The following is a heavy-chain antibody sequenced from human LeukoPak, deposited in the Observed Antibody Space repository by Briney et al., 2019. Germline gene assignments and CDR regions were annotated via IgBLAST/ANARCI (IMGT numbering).Heavy chain of an antibody. CDR3: ARAAVDYYDSSGYSL. J-gene: IGHJ4*02. Sequence: GGSLRLSCAASGFTFSSYWMHWVRQAPGKGLVWVSRINSDGSSTSYADSVKGRFTISRDNAKNTLYLQMNSLRAEDTAVYYCARAAVDYYDSSGYSLWGQGTLVTVSS. V-gene: IGHV3-74*01. CDR1: GFTFSSYW. D-gene: IGHD3-22*01. CDR2: INSDGSST.